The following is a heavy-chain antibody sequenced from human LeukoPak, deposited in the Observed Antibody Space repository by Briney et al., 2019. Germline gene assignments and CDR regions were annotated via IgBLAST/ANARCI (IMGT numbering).Heavy chain of an antibody. CDR2: IYSGGST. CDR3: ARGDFGPDAFDI. Sequence: GGSLRLSCAASGFTFSSYAMHWVRQAPGKGLEWVSVIYSGGSTYYADSVKGRFTISRDNSKNTLYLQMNSLRAEDTAVYYCARGDFGPDAFDIWGQGTMVTVSS. J-gene: IGHJ3*02. V-gene: IGHV3-53*01. D-gene: IGHD3-16*01. CDR1: GFTFSSYA.